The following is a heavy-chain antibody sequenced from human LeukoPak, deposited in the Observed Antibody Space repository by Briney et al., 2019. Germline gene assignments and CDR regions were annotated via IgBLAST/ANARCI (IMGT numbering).Heavy chain of an antibody. V-gene: IGHV4-34*01. J-gene: IGHJ5*02. CDR1: GGSFSGYY. CDR2: INHSGST. Sequence: SETLSLTCAVYGGSFSGYYWSWLRQPPGKGLEWIGEINHSGSTNYNPSLKSRVTISVDTSKNQFSLKLSSVTAADTAVYYCARGGSSSWYFNWFDPWGQGTLVTVSS. D-gene: IGHD6-13*01. CDR3: ARGGSSSWYFNWFDP.